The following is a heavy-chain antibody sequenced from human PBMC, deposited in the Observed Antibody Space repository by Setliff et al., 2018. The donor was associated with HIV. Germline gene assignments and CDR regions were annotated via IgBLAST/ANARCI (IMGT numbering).Heavy chain of an antibody. V-gene: IGHV4-39*01. J-gene: IGHJ4*02. CDR3: TIPASSLAPN. CDR2: IRSSGDT. Sequence: SETLSLTCTVSGASISSHNYYWGWIRQSPGKGLEWIASIRSSGDTYYNPSLQSRVIISVDTSDNQISLKLTSVTAADTAVYYCTIPASSLAPNWGRGTQVTVSS. CDR1: GASISSHNYY.